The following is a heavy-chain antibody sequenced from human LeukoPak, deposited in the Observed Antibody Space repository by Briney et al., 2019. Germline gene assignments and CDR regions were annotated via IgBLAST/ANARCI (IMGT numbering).Heavy chain of an antibody. J-gene: IGHJ4*02. D-gene: IGHD4-17*01. CDR2: INPSGGST. CDR1: GYTFTSYY. CDR3: ATGTDYGDYPPSFDY. Sequence: ASVKVSCKASGYTFTSYYMHWVRQAPGQGLEWMGIINPSGGSTSYAQRFQGRVTMTRDTSTSTVYMELSSLRSEDTAVYYCATGTDYGDYPPSFDYWGQGTLVTVSS. V-gene: IGHV1-46*01.